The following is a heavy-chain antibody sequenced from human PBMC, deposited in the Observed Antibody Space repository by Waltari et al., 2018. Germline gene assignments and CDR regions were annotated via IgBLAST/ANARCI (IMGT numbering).Heavy chain of an antibody. D-gene: IGHD2-15*01. J-gene: IGHJ3*02. V-gene: IGHV3-23*04. CDR2: ISGSGGST. CDR3: AKANEGYCSGGSCADAFDI. CDR1: GFTFSSYA. Sequence: EVQLVESGGGLVQPGGSLRLSCAASGFTFSSYAMSWVRQAPGKGLEWVSAISGSGGSTYYADSVKGRFTISREKSKNTLYLQMNSLRAEDTAVYYCAKANEGYCSGGSCADAFDIWGQGTMVTVSS.